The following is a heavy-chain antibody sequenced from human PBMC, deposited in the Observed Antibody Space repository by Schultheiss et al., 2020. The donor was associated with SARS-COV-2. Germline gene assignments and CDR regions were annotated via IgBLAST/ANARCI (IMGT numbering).Heavy chain of an antibody. D-gene: IGHD6-6*01. CDR3: AKDPGPYSSSVDY. CDR1: GFTFSGSA. Sequence: GGSLRLSCAASGFTFSGSAMHWVRQASGKGLEWVGRIRSKANSYATAYAASVKGRFTISRDDSKNTAYLQMNSLRAEDTAVYYCAKDPGPYSSSVDYWGQGTLVTVSS. CDR2: IRSKANSYAT. V-gene: IGHV3-73*01. J-gene: IGHJ4*02.